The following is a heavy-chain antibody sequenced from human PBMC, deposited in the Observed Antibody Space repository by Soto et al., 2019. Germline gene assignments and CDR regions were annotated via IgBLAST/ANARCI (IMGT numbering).Heavy chain of an antibody. V-gene: IGHV3-21*01. D-gene: IGHD6-6*01. CDR2: ISSSSSYI. CDR3: ARESAARPIAYYYYYYGMTS. J-gene: IGHJ6*02. Sequence: PGGSLRLSCAASGFTFSSYSMNWVRQAPGKGLEWVSSISSSSSYIYYADSVKGRFTISRDNAKNSLYLQMNSLRAEDTAVYYCARESAARPIAYYYYYYGMTSGAKGPRSPSP. CDR1: GFTFSSYS.